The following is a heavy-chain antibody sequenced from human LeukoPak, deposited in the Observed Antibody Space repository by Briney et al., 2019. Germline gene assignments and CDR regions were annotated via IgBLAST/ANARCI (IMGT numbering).Heavy chain of an antibody. CDR1: GGSISSYY. CDR3: AREDRSWFGELFEGFDY. Sequence: SETLSLTCTVSGGSISSYYWSWIRQPPGKGLECIGYIYYSGSTNYNPSLKSRVTISVDTSKNQFSLKLSSVTAADTAVYYCAREDRSWFGELFEGFDYWGQGTLVTVSS. CDR2: IYYSGST. D-gene: IGHD3-10*01. V-gene: IGHV4-59*01. J-gene: IGHJ4*02.